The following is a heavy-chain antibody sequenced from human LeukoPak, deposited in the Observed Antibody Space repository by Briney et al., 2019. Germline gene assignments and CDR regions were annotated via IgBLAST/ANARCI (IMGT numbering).Heavy chain of an antibody. V-gene: IGHV4-61*02. D-gene: IGHD2-2*02. CDR3: ARAALTYCSSTSYYTYYYYYMDV. CDR2: IYTSGST. Sequence: PSETLSLTCTVSGGSISSGSDYWGWIRQPAGKGLEWIWRIYTSGSTNYNPSLKSRVTTSLDTSKNQSSLKLSSVTAADTAVYYCARAALTYCSSTSYYTYYYYYMDVWGKGTTVTVSS. J-gene: IGHJ6*03. CDR1: GGSISSGSDY.